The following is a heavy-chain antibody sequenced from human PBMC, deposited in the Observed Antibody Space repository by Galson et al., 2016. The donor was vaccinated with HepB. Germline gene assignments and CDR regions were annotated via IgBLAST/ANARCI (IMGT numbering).Heavy chain of an antibody. CDR3: ARDRGKGYGDMPL. D-gene: IGHD4/OR15-4a*01. CDR2: ISITSSYI. CDR1: GFIFTDYS. V-gene: IGHV3-21*01. Sequence: SLRLSCAASGFIFTDYSMHWVRQAPGKGLEWVSSISITSSYIYYGDSVKGRFTISRDNAKNSLYLQMSGLSAEDTAVYYCARDRGKGYGDMPLWGQGTLVTVSS. J-gene: IGHJ4*02.